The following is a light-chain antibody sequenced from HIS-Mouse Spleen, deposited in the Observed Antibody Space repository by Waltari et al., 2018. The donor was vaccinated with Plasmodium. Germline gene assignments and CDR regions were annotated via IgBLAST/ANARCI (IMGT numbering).Light chain of an antibody. V-gene: IGLV2-23*03. CDR2: EGS. CDR3: CSYAGSSTFVV. J-gene: IGLJ2*01. CDR1: SSDVGSYHL. Sequence: QSALTQPASVSGSPGQSITIPCTGPSSDVGSYHLVSWYQQHPGKAPKLMIYEGSKRPSGVSNRFSGSKSGNTASLTISGLQAEDEADYYCCSYAGSSTFVVFGGGTKLTVL.